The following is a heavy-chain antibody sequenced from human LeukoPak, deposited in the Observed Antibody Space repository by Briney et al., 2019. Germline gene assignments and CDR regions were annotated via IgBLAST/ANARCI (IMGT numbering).Heavy chain of an antibody. V-gene: IGHV1-69*05. CDR3: ALSAEKQLVYFDF. CDR1: GDTFSNYD. D-gene: IGHD6-13*01. J-gene: IGHJ4*02. Sequence: ASVKVSCKASGDTFSNYDVTWVRQAPGQGLEWMGRIIPVFDTAKYAQNVQGRVTMTTDESSSTAYMELYSLRSEDTAVYYCALSAEKQLVYFDFWGQGTLVTVSS. CDR2: IIPVFDTA.